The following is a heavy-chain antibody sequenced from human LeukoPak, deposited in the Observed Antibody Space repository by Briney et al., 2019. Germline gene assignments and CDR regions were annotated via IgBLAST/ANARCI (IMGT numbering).Heavy chain of an antibody. V-gene: IGHV3-48*01. CDR3: ARAAEGYYYDSSGYLLNFDY. D-gene: IGHD3-22*01. CDR1: EFTFSSYS. Sequence: GGSLRLSCAASEFTFSSYSMNWVRQASGKGLEWVSYITNSGNSKSYADSVKGRFTISRDNTKNSLYLQMNGLRAEDTAVYYCARAAEGYYYDSSGYLLNFDYWGQGTLVTVSS. CDR2: ITNSGNSK. J-gene: IGHJ4*02.